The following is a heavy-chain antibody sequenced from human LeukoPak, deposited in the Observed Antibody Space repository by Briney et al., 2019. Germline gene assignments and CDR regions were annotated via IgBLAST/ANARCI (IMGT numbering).Heavy chain of an antibody. D-gene: IGHD2-15*01. CDR2: ISSSGRKL. Sequence: RGTLSLSCPASGFTFSRYCMSWVRQAAGKGLEWVSSISSSGRKLYYAASVKGRFTISRHNAKNSLYLQMNSLRTTGTSVYYCSRDQSRCENFDYWGQGTLVTVSS. CDR1: GFTFSRYC. J-gene: IGHJ4*02. CDR3: SRDQSRCENFDY. V-gene: IGHV3-48*04.